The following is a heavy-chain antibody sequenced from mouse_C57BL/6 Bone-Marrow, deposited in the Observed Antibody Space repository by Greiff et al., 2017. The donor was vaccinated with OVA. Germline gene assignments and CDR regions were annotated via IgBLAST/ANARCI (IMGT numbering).Heavy chain of an antibody. J-gene: IGHJ2*01. Sequence: EVKLMESGPVLVKPGASVKMSCKASGYTFTDYYMNWVKQSHGKSLEWIGVINPYNGGTSYNQKFKGKATLTVDKSSSTAYMELNSLTSEDSAVYYCAQRGYDYDDYFDYWGQGTTLTVSS. CDR1: GYTFTDYY. V-gene: IGHV1-19*01. D-gene: IGHD2-4*01. CDR2: INPYNGGT. CDR3: AQRGYDYDDYFDY.